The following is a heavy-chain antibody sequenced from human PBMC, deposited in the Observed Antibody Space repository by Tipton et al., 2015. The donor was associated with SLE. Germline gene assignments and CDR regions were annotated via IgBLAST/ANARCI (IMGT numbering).Heavy chain of an antibody. CDR1: GGSSTTYY. V-gene: IGHV4-59*01. D-gene: IGHD1-1*01. Sequence: TLSLTCTVSGGSSTTYYWSWIRQPPGKGLEWIGYIYYRGSTNYNPSLKSRVTISVDTSKNQFSLKLTSVTAADTAVYYCSRFRGGRNYFDYWGQGVPVTVSS. CDR3: SRFRGGRNYFDY. CDR2: IYYRGST. J-gene: IGHJ4*02.